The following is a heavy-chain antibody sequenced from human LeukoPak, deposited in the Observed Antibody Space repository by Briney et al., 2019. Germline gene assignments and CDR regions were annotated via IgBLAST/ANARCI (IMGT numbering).Heavy chain of an antibody. Sequence: GASVKVSCKASGYTFNNYNIHWLRQAPGQGLEWMGIVNPGGDSTNYAQDFQGRLTLTGDKSISTAYVQWSSLKPSDTAMYYCARRGGLTDAFDIWGQGTMVTVSS. V-gene: IGHV1-46*02. J-gene: IGHJ3*02. CDR1: GYTFNNYN. CDR2: VNPGGDST. CDR3: ARRGGLTDAFDI. D-gene: IGHD2-15*01.